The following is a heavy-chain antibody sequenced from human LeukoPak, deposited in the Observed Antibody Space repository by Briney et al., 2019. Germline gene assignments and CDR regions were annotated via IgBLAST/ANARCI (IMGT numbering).Heavy chain of an antibody. CDR3: ARDLAGHYYGSGSSFDY. V-gene: IGHV3-7*01. J-gene: IGHJ4*02. CDR1: GSTFSAYW. D-gene: IGHD3-10*01. Sequence: GGSLRLSCAASGSTFSAYWMSWVRQAPGKGLEWVANIREDGSEKYYVDSVKGQFTISRDNAKNSLFLQMDSLRAEDTAVYYCARDLAGHYYGSGSSFDYWGQGTLVTVSS. CDR2: IREDGSEK.